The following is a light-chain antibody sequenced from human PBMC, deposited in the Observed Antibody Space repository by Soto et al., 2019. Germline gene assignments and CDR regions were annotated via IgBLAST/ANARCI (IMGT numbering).Light chain of an antibody. CDR1: GSNIGAGFD. J-gene: IGLJ2*01. Sequence: QLVLTQPPSLSGAPGQNIIISCTGGGSNIGAGFDVHWYQQLPGTAPKLLIYGNTNRPSGVPDRFSGPKSGTSASLVITGLQAEDEADYYCQSYDTGLSGPVVFGGGTKLTVL. CDR2: GNT. V-gene: IGLV1-40*01. CDR3: QSYDTGLSGPVV.